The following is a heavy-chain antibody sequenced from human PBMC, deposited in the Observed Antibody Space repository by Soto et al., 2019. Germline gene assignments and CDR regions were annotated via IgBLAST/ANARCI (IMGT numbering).Heavy chain of an antibody. CDR2: ISYDGSNK. J-gene: IGHJ4*02. CDR3: ARDWLTRSFDY. V-gene: IGHV3-33*01. CDR1: GFSFSTFG. D-gene: IGHD6-19*01. Sequence: QVQLVESGGGVVQPGRSLRLSCAASGFSFSTFGMHWIRQAPGKGLEWVAVISYDGSNKYYADSAKGRFTISRDTSKNTVVLQMNSLRAEATAVYYCARDWLTRSFDYWGQGTLVTVSS.